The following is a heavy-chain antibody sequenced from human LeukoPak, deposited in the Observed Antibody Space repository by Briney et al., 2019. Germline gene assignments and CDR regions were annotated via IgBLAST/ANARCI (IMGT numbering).Heavy chain of an antibody. Sequence: SETLSLTCTVSGGSISSYYWSWLRQPAGKGLEWIGRIYTSGSTNYNPSLQSRVNMSIDTSKNQFSLKLTSVTAADTAVYYCARDGSGSGRPFDCWGQGTLVTVSS. CDR2: IYTSGST. J-gene: IGHJ4*02. V-gene: IGHV4-4*07. CDR3: ARDGSGSGRPFDC. D-gene: IGHD3-10*01. CDR1: GGSISSYY.